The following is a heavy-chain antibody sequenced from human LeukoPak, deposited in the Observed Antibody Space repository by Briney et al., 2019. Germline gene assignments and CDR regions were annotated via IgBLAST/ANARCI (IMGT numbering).Heavy chain of an antibody. CDR2: ISTGSSTT. CDR3: ARVAAGYSVNYFDY. J-gene: IGHJ4*02. Sequence: GGSLRPSCAASEFAFSTYNMNWVRQAPGKGLEWVSYISTGSSTTYYADSVKGRFTISRDNVENSLYLQMNSLRDEDTAVYYCARVAAGYSVNYFDYWGQGTLVTVSS. V-gene: IGHV3-48*02. D-gene: IGHD4-23*01. CDR1: EFAFSTYN.